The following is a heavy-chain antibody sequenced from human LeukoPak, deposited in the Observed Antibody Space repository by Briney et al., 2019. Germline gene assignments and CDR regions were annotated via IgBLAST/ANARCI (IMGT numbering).Heavy chain of an antibody. Sequence: LSVTCTVSGGSISSAGYYSTWLRQHGEGCLECLGYMYDSGTTYYNPSLKRRVTISVDMSKNPFSLKVRSVTAADTAVYYCARGEYYGSGNYNAFYLWGRGTLVTVSS. D-gene: IGHD3-10*01. CDR3: ARGEYYGSGNYNAFYL. CDR2: MYDSGTT. CDR1: GGSISSAGYY. V-gene: IGHV4-31*03. J-gene: IGHJ3*01.